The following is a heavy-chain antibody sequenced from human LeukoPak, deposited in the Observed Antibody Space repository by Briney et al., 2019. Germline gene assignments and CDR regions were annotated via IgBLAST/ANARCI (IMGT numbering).Heavy chain of an antibody. CDR3: AKDLVESYLDALVY. V-gene: IGHV3-23*01. J-gene: IGHJ4*02. CDR1: GFTFSSYA. Sequence: GSLRLSCAASGFTFSSYAMSWVRQAPGRGLEWVSGLTGSGGSTYYADSVKGRFTISRDNSKNTLYLQMNSLRAEDTAVYYCAKDLVESYLDALVYWGQGTLVTVSS. D-gene: IGHD3-10*01. CDR2: LTGSGGST.